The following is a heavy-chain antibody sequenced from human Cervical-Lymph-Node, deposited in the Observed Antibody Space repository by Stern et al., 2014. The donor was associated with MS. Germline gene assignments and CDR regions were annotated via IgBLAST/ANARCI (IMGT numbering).Heavy chain of an antibody. CDR3: ASPSLPFF. CDR2: LNPNGGYT. V-gene: IGHV1-8*01. Sequence: VEMVKYGAEVKKPGALVKVCCKTCGYSFSTYGMTWVRQVTGEGLEWMGFLNPNGGYTVLAPKFQGRVTLTNNSSLRTAYMQLKSLTSEDTALYYCASPSLPFFWGQGTLITVSS. CDR1: GYSFSTYG. J-gene: IGHJ1*01.